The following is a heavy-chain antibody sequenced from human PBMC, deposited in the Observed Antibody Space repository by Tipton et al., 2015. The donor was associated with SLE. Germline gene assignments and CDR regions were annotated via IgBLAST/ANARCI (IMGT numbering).Heavy chain of an antibody. CDR3: ARDLGQSRAFDI. Sequence: LRLSCSVSGGSISSGRSYWSWIRQPAGKGLEWIGRIYTSGSTNYNPSLKSRVTMSVDTSKNQFPLKLSSVTAADTAVYYCARDLGQSRAFDIWGQGTMVTVSS. CDR1: GGSISSGRSY. CDR2: IYTSGST. D-gene: IGHD3-16*01. V-gene: IGHV4-61*02. J-gene: IGHJ3*02.